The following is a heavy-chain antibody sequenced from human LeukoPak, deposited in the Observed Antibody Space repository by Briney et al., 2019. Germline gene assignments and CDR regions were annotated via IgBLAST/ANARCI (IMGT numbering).Heavy chain of an antibody. CDR1: GFTFSSYA. D-gene: IGHD3-22*01. Sequence: PGRSLRLSCAASGFTFSSYAMHWVRQAPGKGLEWVAVISYDGSNKYYADSVKGRFTISRDNSKNTLYLQMNSLRAEDTAVYYCARGLMDSSGYYYWGQGTLVTVSS. CDR3: ARGLMDSSGYYY. V-gene: IGHV3-30-3*01. CDR2: ISYDGSNK. J-gene: IGHJ4*02.